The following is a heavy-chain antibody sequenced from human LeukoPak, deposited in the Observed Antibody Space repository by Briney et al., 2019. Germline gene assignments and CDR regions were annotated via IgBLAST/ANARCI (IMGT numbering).Heavy chain of an antibody. CDR2: MNPNSGNT. J-gene: IGHJ5*02. CDR1: GYTFTSYD. D-gene: IGHD3-3*01. CDR3: ARGRRITIFGVVRDNWFDP. V-gene: IGHV1-8*03. Sequence: ASVKVSCKASGYTFTSYDINWVRQATGQGLEWMGWMNPNSGNTGYAQKFRGRVTITRNTSISTAYMELSSLRSEDTAVYYCARGRRITIFGVVRDNWFDPWGQGTLVTVSS.